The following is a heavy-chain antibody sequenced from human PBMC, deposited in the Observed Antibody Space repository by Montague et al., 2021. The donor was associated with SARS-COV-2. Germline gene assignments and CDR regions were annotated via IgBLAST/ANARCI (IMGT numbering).Heavy chain of an antibody. CDR3: ARDRGINDFWSGPYFDY. D-gene: IGHD3-3*01. Sequence: SLRLSCAASGFTFSSYSMNWVRQAPGKGLEWVSSISSSSYIYYADSVKGRFTISRDNAKNSLYLQMNSLRAEDTAVYYCARDRGINDFWSGPYFDYWGQGTLVTVSS. CDR2: ISSSSYI. J-gene: IGHJ4*02. V-gene: IGHV3-21*01. CDR1: GFTFSSYS.